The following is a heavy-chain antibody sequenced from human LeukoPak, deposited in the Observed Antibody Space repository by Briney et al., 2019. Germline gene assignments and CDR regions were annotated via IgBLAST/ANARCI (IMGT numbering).Heavy chain of an antibody. CDR1: GFSFSSYA. J-gene: IGHJ4*02. CDR2: ITGSGGST. CDR3: AKDPSDCDSPFFHY. V-gene: IGHV3-23*01. Sequence: GGSLRLSCAASGFSFSSYAMSWVRQAPGKGLEWVSVITGSGGSTYYADSVKGRFTISRYNSKHTLYLQMNSLRAEDTAVYYCAKDPSDCDSPFFHYWGQGTLVTVSS. D-gene: IGHD2-21*02.